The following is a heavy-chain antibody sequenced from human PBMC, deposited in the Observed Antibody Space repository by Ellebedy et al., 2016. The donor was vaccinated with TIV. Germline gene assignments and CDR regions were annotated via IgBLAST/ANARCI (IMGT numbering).Heavy chain of an antibody. CDR1: GYSFATYG. CDR3: ARFLGSSGWYGWFDP. J-gene: IGHJ5*02. V-gene: IGHV1-18*01. Sequence: AASVKVSCKASGYSFATYGIIWVRQAPGQGLESMGWITANDGNTNYAQKLQGRVSMTTDTSTSTAYMELRSLRSDDTAMYYCARFLGSSGWYGWFDPWGQGTLVTVSS. CDR2: ITANDGNT. D-gene: IGHD6-19*01.